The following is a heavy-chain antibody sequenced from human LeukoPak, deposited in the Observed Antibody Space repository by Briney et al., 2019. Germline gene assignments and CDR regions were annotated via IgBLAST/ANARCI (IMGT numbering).Heavy chain of an antibody. CDR3: ARDLRITMIVEAFLRGGTAGY. Sequence: SVKVSCKASGGTFSSYAISWVRQAPGQGLEWMGRIIPILGIANYAQKFQGRVTITADKSTSTAYMELRSLRSDDTAVYYCARDLRITMIVEAFLRGGTAGYWGQGTLVTVSS. CDR2: IIPILGIA. D-gene: IGHD3-22*01. J-gene: IGHJ4*02. V-gene: IGHV1-69*04. CDR1: GGTFSSYA.